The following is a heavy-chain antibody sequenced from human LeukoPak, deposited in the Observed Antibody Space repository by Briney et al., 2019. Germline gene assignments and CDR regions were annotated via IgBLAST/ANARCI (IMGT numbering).Heavy chain of an antibody. CDR3: ARDNGLDYYYYMDV. Sequence: GGSLRLSCAASGFTFSSYEMNWVRQAPGKGLEWVSYISSSGSTIYYADSVKGRFTIPRDNAKNSLYLQMNSLRAEDTAVYYCARDNGLDYYYYMDVWGKGTTVTVSS. J-gene: IGHJ6*03. V-gene: IGHV3-48*03. CDR2: ISSSGSTI. D-gene: IGHD3-16*01. CDR1: GFTFSSYE.